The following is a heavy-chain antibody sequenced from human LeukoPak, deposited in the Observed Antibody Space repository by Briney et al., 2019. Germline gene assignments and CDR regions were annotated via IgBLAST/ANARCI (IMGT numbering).Heavy chain of an antibody. J-gene: IGHJ4*02. CDR2: ISGRGGST. CDR1: GFTFSSYD. CDR3: AKYDSGYFDC. D-gene: IGHD3-16*01. V-gene: IGHV3-23*01. Sequence: GGSLRLSCAASGFTFSSYDMSWVRQAPGKGLEWVSRISGRGGSTYYADSVKGRFTISRDNAKNTLYLQMNSLRAEDTAVYYCAKYDSGYFDCWGQGTLVTVSS.